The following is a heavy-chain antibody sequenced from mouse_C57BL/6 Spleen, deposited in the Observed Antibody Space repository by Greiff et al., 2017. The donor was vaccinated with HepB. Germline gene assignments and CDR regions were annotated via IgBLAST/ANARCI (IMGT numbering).Heavy chain of an antibody. CDR1: GYTFTDYY. CDR2: INPYNGGT. J-gene: IGHJ4*01. V-gene: IGHV1-19*01. CDR3: ATLLYDGYYAMDY. Sequence: EVQLQQSGPVLVKPGASVKMSCKASGYTFTDYYMNWVKQSHGKSLEWIGVINPYNGGTSYNQKFKGKATLTVDKSSSTAYMELNSLTSEDSAVYYCATLLYDGYYAMDYWGQGTSVTVSS. D-gene: IGHD2-3*01.